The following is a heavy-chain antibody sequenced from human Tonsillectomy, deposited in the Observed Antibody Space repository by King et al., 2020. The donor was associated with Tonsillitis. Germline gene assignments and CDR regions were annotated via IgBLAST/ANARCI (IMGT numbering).Heavy chain of an antibody. D-gene: IGHD1-26*01. CDR3: AREGLYSGGHNRAFDL. V-gene: IGHV3-21*01. CDR2: ISSSSTYI. CDR1: GFTFSTYT. J-gene: IGHJ3*01. Sequence: EVQLVESGGGLVKPGGSLRLSCAASGFTFSTYTMNWVRQAPGKGLEWVSSISSSSTYIYYADSVKGRFTISRDNAKNSLYLQMNSLSGEDTAVYYCAREGLYSGGHNRAFDLWGQGTRVTVSS.